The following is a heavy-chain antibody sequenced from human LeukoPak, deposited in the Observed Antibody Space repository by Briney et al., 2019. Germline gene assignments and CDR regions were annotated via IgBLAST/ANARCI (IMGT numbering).Heavy chain of an antibody. V-gene: IGHV4-30-2*01. D-gene: IGHD3-9*01. Sequence: SETLSLTCAVSGGSISSGGYSWSWIRQPPGKGLEWIGYIYHSGSTYYNPSLKSRVTISVDTSKNQFSLKLSSVTAADTAVYYCARGIRDYDILTGYYEVAGYDYWGQGTLVTVSS. CDR2: IYHSGST. CDR3: ARGIRDYDILTGYYEVAGYDY. J-gene: IGHJ4*02. CDR1: GGSISSGGYS.